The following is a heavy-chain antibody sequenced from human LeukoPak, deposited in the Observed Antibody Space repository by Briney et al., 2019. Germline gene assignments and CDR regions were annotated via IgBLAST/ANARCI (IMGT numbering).Heavy chain of an antibody. CDR3: ARDGWYSSCRGYYYLDV. CDR2: IYYSGST. CDR1: GGSISSYY. Sequence: SETLSLTCTVSGGSISSYYWSWIRQPPGQGLEWIGYIYYSGSTNYNPSLRSRVTISVDTSKNQFSLTLSSVTASHTAVCYCARDGWYSSCRGYYYLDVWGKGTMVTVSS. J-gene: IGHJ6*03. V-gene: IGHV4-59*01. D-gene: IGHD6-13*01.